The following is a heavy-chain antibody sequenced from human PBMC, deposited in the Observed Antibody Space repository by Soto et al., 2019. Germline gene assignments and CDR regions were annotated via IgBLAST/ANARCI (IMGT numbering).Heavy chain of an antibody. CDR1: GFIFSSYW. J-gene: IGHJ3*02. D-gene: IGHD3-3*02. Sequence: GWSLSLSCAADGFIFSSYWISWVRQAPGKGLEWVANIKHDGSEKYDVDSVKGRFTISRDNAKNSLYLHMNSLSAEDTGVYYCARSIGSYFDIWGQGTMVTFSS. CDR3: ARSIGSYFDI. CDR2: IKHDGSEK. V-gene: IGHV3-7*02.